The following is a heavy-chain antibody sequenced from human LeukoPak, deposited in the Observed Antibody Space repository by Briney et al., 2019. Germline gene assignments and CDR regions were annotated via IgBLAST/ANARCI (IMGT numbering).Heavy chain of an antibody. Sequence: PSETLSLTCTVSGGSISSSSYYWGWIRQPPGKGLEWIGYIYYSGSTNYNPSLKSRVTISVDTSKNQFSLKLSSVTAADTAVYYCARLRSGYEDGMDVWGQGTTVTVSS. CDR2: IYYSGST. V-gene: IGHV4-61*05. CDR3: ARLRSGYEDGMDV. J-gene: IGHJ6*02. D-gene: IGHD5-12*01. CDR1: GGSISSSSYY.